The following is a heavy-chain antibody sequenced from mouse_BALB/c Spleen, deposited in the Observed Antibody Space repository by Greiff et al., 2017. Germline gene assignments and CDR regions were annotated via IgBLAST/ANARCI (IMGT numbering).Heavy chain of an antibody. J-gene: IGHJ3*01. D-gene: IGHD6-5*01. V-gene: IGHV5-17*02. CDR3: AREGPYCNWFAY. CDR2: ISSGSSTI. Sequence: EVKLVESGGGLVQPGGSRKLSCAASGFTFSSFGMHWVRQAPEKGLEWVAYISSGSSTIYYADTVKGRFTISRDNPKNTLFLQMTSLRSEDTAMYYCAREGPYCNWFAYWGQGTLVTVSA. CDR1: GFTFSSFG.